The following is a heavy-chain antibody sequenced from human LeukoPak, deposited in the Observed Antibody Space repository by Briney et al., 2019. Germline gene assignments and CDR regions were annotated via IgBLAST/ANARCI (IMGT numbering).Heavy chain of an antibody. J-gene: IGHJ4*02. CDR3: ARHGLERLFDY. D-gene: IGHD1-1*01. V-gene: IGHV1-46*01. Sequence: GASVKVSCKAAGYTFTSYYMHWVRQAPGQGLEWMGIINPSGGSTSYAQKFQGRVTMTRDTSTSTVYMELSSLRSEDTAVYYCARHGLERLFDYWGQGTLVTVSS. CDR1: GYTFTSYY. CDR2: INPSGGST.